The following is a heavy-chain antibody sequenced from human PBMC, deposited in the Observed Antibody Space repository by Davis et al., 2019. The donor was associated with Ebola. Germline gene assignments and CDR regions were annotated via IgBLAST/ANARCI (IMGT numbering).Heavy chain of an antibody. J-gene: IGHJ4*02. V-gene: IGHV3-30*03. CDR1: GFTFSSYG. CDR2: ISYDGSNK. D-gene: IGHD5-18*01. Sequence: GESLKISCAASGFTFSSYGIHWVRQAPGKGLEWVAVISYDGSNKNYADSVKGRFTISRDNSKNTLYLQMNSLRAEDTAVYYCARVGLGYNYGFLNWGQGTLVTVSS. CDR3: ARVGLGYNYGFLN.